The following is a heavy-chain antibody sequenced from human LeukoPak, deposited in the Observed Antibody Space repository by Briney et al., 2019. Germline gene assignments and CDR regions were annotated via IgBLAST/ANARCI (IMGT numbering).Heavy chain of an antibody. CDR1: GYSISSGYY. V-gene: IGHV4-38-2*02. CDR2: IYHSGST. Sequence: SETLSLTCTVSGYSISSGYYWGWIRQPPGKGLEWIGIIYHSGSTYYNPSLKSQVTISLDTSKNQFSLRLSSVTAADTAVYYCARDYFGYSSSPWGQGTLVTVSS. D-gene: IGHD6-6*01. CDR3: ARDYFGYSSSP. J-gene: IGHJ5*02.